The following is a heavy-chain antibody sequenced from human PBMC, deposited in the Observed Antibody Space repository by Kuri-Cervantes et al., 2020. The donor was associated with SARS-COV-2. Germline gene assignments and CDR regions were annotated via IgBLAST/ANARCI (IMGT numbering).Heavy chain of an antibody. V-gene: IGHV3-53*01. CDR1: GFTVSSNY. CDR2: LYTGGSS. D-gene: IGHD3-9*01. Sequence: GGSLRLSCVASGFTVSSNYMSWVRQAPGRGLEWVSVLYTGGSSHYADSVKGRFTISRDNSKNTLYLQMNSLRVEDMAVYYCTRDPSTGWSRYFYGMDVWGQGTAVTVSS. CDR3: TRDPSTGWSRYFYGMDV. J-gene: IGHJ6*02.